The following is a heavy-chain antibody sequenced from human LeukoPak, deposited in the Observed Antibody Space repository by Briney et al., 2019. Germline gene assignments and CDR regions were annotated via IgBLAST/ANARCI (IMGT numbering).Heavy chain of an antibody. J-gene: IGHJ4*02. Sequence: GGSLSRSCAASAFTFSSYAISWVRHAPGKGREWVSLISGSGVSTYYADSVKGRFTISRDNYKNPLYLQMNSLRAEDTAVYYCSGEGSSSSFDYWGQGTLVTVSS. CDR2: ISGSGVST. D-gene: IGHD6-6*01. V-gene: IGHV3-23*01. CDR3: SGEGSSSSFDY. CDR1: AFTFSSYA.